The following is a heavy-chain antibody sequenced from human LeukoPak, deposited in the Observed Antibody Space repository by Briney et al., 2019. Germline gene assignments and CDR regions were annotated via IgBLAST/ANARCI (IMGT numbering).Heavy chain of an antibody. CDR2: ISGSNSYT. CDR1: GFTLSDYY. Sequence: GGSLRLTCAASGFTLSDYYMNWIRQAPGKGLEWVSHISGSNSYTNYADSVKGRFAISRDNAKNSLDLQMNSLRAEDTAVYYCARDFGGEDAWGQGTTVTVSS. D-gene: IGHD2-21*01. V-gene: IGHV3-11*05. J-gene: IGHJ6*02. CDR3: ARDFGGEDA.